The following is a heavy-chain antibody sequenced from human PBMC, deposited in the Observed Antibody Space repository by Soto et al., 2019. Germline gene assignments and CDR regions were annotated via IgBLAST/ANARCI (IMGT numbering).Heavy chain of an antibody. CDR3: AKDEVSRKYYGHSLDV. V-gene: IGHV3-33*03. Sequence: QVQLVESGGGLVQPGRSLRLSCVVSGFTFSNYGMHGVRQAPGKGREWVADIWYDGSGQRYAGSVQGRFTISRDNSKNTLYLQINSLRVEDTAVYYCAKDEVSRKYYGHSLDVWGQGTTVTVSS. D-gene: IGHD4-17*01. CDR1: GFTFSNYG. J-gene: IGHJ6*02. CDR2: IWYDGSGQ.